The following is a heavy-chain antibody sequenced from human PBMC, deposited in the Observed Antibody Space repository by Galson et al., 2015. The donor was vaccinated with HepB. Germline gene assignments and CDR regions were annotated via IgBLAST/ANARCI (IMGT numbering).Heavy chain of an antibody. V-gene: IGHV1-69*04. CDR1: GYTFTSYY. J-gene: IGHJ4*02. Sequence: SVKVSCKASGYTFTSYYMHWVRQAPGQGLEWMGRIIPILGIANYAQKFQGRVTITADKSTSTAYMELSSLRSEDTAVYYCARGGVTMVRGVILFDYWGQGTLVTVSS. CDR3: ARGGVTMVRGVILFDY. CDR2: IIPILGIA. D-gene: IGHD3-10*01.